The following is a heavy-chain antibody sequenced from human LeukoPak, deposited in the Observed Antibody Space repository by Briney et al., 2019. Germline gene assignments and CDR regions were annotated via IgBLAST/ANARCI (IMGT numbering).Heavy chain of an antibody. D-gene: IGHD6-13*01. CDR1: GGSISSYY. CDR2: IYYSGST. J-gene: IGHJ4*02. CDR3: ARQQLVLSDFDY. V-gene: IGHV4-59*08. Sequence: RTSETLSLTCTVSGGSISSYYWSWIRQPPGKGLEWIGYIYYSGSTNYNPSLKSRVTISVDTSKNQFSLKLSSVTAADTAVYYCARQQLVLSDFDYWGQGTLVTVSS.